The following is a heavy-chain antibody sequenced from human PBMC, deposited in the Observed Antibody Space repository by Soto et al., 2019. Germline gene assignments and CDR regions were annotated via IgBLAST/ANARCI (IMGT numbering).Heavy chain of an antibody. CDR2: IYWDDDK. Sequence: QITLNESGPTVVRPTETLTLTCRFSGFSLTTSGVGVGWIRQSPGKAPEWLALIYWDDDKRYSASLKSRLTITKDTSETQVVLTVSDLDPTDKATYYCAHRVLRTVFGLVTTTAIYFDFWGQGAPVAVSS. V-gene: IGHV2-5*02. CDR1: GFSLTTSGVG. J-gene: IGHJ4*02. CDR3: AHRVLRTVFGLVTTTAIYFDF. D-gene: IGHD3-3*01.